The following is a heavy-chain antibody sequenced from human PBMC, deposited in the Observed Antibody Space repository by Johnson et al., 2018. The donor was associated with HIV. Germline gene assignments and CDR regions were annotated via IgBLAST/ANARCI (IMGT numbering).Heavy chain of an antibody. Sequence: VQLVESGGGLVQHGGSLRLSCAASGFTVSSNYMSWVRQAPGKGLEWVSVIYSGGSTYYADSVNGRFTISGDSSKNTVFLQMNSLGVEDTAVYFCARVGISDYDLAAFDIWGQGTMVTVSS. CDR1: GFTVSSNY. CDR2: IYSGGST. D-gene: IGHD3-3*01. J-gene: IGHJ3*02. CDR3: ARVGISDYDLAAFDI. V-gene: IGHV3-66*02.